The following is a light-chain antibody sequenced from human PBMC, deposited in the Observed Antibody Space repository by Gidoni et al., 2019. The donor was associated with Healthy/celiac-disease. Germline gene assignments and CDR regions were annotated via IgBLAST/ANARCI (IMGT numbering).Light chain of an antibody. CDR1: QSVSSY. V-gene: IGKV3-11*01. CDR3: QQRSNWLFT. J-gene: IGKJ3*01. Sequence: VLTQSPATLSLSPGERATLSCRASQSVSSYLAWYQQKPGQAPRLLIYDASNRATGIPARFSGSGSGTDFTLTISSLEPEDFAVYYCQQRSNWLFTFGPGTKVDIK. CDR2: DAS.